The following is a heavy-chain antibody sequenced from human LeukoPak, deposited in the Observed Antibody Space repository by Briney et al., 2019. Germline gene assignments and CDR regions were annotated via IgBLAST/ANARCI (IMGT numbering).Heavy chain of an antibody. Sequence: SETLSLTCTVSGGSISSYYWSWIRQPPGKGLEWIGYIYYSGSTNYNPSLKSRVTISVDTSKNQFSLKLSSVTAADTAVYYCALWFGEFYGTDVWGQGTTVTVSS. CDR2: IYYSGST. D-gene: IGHD3-10*01. CDR1: GGSISSYY. J-gene: IGHJ6*02. V-gene: IGHV4-59*01. CDR3: ALWFGEFYGTDV.